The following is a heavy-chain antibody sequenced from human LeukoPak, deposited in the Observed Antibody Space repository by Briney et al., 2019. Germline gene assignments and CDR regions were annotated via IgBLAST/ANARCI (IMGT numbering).Heavy chain of an antibody. CDR3: TTDRDDSYFDY. V-gene: IGHV3-15*01. CDR1: GFAFSNAW. D-gene: IGHD3-3*01. Sequence: PGGSLRLSCVASGFAFSNAWMSWVRQAPGKGLEWVGRIKSKTDGGTTDYAAPVKGRFTISRDDSKNTLYLQMNSLKTEDTAVYYCTTDRDDSYFDYWGQGTLVTVSS. CDR2: IKSKTDGGTT. J-gene: IGHJ4*02.